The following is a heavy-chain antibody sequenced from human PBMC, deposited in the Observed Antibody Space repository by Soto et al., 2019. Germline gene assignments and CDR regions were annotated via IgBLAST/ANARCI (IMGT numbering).Heavy chain of an antibody. CDR1: GGSISSYD. V-gene: IGHV4-59*12. Sequence: SETLSLTCTVSGGSISSYDWSWIRQPPGKGLEWIGYIYYSGSTNYNPSLKSRVTISVDTSKNQFSLKLSSVTAADTAVYYCASSIVGATRFDYWGQGTLVTVSS. D-gene: IGHD1-26*01. J-gene: IGHJ4*02. CDR3: ASSIVGATRFDY. CDR2: IYYSGST.